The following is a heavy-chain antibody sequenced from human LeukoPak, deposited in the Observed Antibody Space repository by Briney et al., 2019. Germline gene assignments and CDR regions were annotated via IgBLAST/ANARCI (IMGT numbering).Heavy chain of an antibody. Sequence: GGSLRLSCAASGFTVSRNYMSWVRQAPGKVLEWVSVIYSGGRTCYADSVKGRFTISRDNSKNTLYLQMNRLRAEDTAVYYCARDWFHAIDYWGQGTLVTVSS. J-gene: IGHJ4*02. CDR2: IYSGGRT. CDR3: ARDWFHAIDY. D-gene: IGHD2/OR15-2a*01. CDR1: GFTVSRNY. V-gene: IGHV3-66*01.